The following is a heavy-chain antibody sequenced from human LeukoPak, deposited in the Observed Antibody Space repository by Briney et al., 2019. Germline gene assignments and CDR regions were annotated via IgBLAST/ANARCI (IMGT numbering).Heavy chain of an antibody. CDR3: AKESHTVTIDY. CDR2: ISGSAGST. D-gene: IGHD4-17*01. CDR1: GFTFSSCG. Sequence: GGSLRLSCAASGFTFSSCGMSWVRQAPGKGLEWVSAISGSAGSTYYADSVKGRFTISRDNSKNTLYLQMNSLGAEDTAVYYCAKESHTVTIDYWGQGTLVTVSS. V-gene: IGHV3-23*01. J-gene: IGHJ4*02.